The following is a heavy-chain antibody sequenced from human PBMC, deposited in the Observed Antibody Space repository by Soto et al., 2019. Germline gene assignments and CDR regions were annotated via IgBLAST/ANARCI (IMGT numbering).Heavy chain of an antibody. V-gene: IGHV3-30-3*01. CDR2: ISYDGNKK. D-gene: IGHD6-13*01. J-gene: IGHJ4*02. Sequence: QVQLVEAGGGVVQPGRSLRLSCAASGFTLSSYAMHWVRQAPGKGLEWVAVISYDGNKKYYADSVKGRFTISRDNSKNTRYLQKNSPRADDTAMYYCARHAGYWGSRYGGYFDYWGQGTLVNVSS. CDR3: ARHAGYWGSRYGGYFDY. CDR1: GFTLSSYA.